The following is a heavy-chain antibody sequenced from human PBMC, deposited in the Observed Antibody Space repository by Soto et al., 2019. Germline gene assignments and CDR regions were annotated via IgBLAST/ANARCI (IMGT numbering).Heavy chain of an antibody. Sequence: ASVKVSCKASGYTFTGYYMHWVRQAPGQGLEWMGWINPNSGGTNYAQKFQGWVTMTRDTSISTAYMELSRLRSDDTAVYYCARGRGIAARPIYYYYGMDVWGQGTTVTV. D-gene: IGHD6-6*01. J-gene: IGHJ6*02. CDR2: INPNSGGT. CDR1: GYTFTGYY. CDR3: ARGRGIAARPIYYYYGMDV. V-gene: IGHV1-2*04.